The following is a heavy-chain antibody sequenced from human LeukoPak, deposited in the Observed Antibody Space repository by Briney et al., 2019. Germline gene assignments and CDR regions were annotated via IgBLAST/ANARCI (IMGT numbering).Heavy chain of an antibody. CDR2: INPNSGGT. V-gene: IGHV1-2*02. J-gene: IGHJ4*02. D-gene: IGHD3-22*01. CDR1: GYTFTGYY. CDR3: ARVWYPAKLKYYYDSSGYYLDY. Sequence: ASVKVSCKASGYTFTGYYMHWERHAPGQGLEWMGWINPNSGGTNYAQKFQGRVTMTRDTSISTAYMELSRLRSDDTAVYYCARVWYPAKLKYYYDSSGYYLDYWGQGTLVTVSS.